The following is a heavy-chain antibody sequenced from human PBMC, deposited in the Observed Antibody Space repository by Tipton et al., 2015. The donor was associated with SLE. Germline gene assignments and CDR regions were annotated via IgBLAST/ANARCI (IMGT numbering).Heavy chain of an antibody. D-gene: IGHD6-13*01. CDR1: GGSIFSYY. CDR2: IYFSGST. J-gene: IGHJ6*03. CDR3: ARDEGAAAESYNYYMDV. Sequence: LRLSCTVSGGSIFSYYWSWIRQPPGKGLEWIGYIYFSGSTNYNPSLRSRVTMSIDTSNNQFSLKLSSVTAADTAVYFCARDEGAAAESYNYYMDVWGRGTTVTVSS. V-gene: IGHV4-59*01.